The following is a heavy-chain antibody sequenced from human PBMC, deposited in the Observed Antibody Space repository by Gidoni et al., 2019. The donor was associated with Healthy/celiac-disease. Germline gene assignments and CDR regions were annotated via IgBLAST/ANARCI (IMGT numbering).Heavy chain of an antibody. D-gene: IGHD2-15*01. CDR3: AKSSVVGNLALGYCSGGSCYLDAFDI. J-gene: IGHJ3*02. CDR2: ISGSGGST. Sequence: EVQLLEAGGGLVQPGGSLRLSCAAPGFTFSSDAMGWFARHQGKGLEWVSAISGSGGSTYYADSVKGRFTISRDNSKNTLYLQMNSLRAEDTAVYYCAKSSVVGNLALGYCSGGSCYLDAFDIWGQGTMVTVSS. V-gene: IGHV3-23*01. CDR1: GFTFSSDA.